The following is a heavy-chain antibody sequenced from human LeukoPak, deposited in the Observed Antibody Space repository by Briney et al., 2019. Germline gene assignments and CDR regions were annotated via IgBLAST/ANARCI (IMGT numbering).Heavy chain of an antibody. J-gene: IGHJ4*02. CDR1: GFTFSDYY. Sequence: TGGSLRLSCAASGFTFSDYYMSWIRQAPGKGLEWVANIKQDGSEKYYVDSVKGRFTISRDNAKNSLYLQMNSLTAEDTAVYYCARGSGGRFGEFSYWGQGTLVTVSS. CDR2: IKQDGSEK. D-gene: IGHD3-10*01. CDR3: ARGSGGRFGEFSY. V-gene: IGHV3-7*01.